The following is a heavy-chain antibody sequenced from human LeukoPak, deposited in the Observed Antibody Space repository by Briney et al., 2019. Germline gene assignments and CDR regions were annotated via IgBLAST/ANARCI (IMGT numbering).Heavy chain of an antibody. D-gene: IGHD2-21*02. CDR2: ISSSNNTI. J-gene: IGHJ4*02. V-gene: IGHV3-48*02. Sequence: GGSLRLSCAASGFTFSSYSMNWVRQAPGKGLEWVSYISSSNNTIYYADSVKGRFTISRDNAKNSLYLQMNSLRDEDTAVYCCARSTYCGGDCYPALGYWGQGTPVTVSS. CDR3: ARSTYCGGDCYPALGY. CDR1: GFTFSSYS.